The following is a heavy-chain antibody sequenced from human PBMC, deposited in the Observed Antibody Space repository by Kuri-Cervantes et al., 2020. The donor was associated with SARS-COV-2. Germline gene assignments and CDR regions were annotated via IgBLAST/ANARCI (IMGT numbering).Heavy chain of an antibody. CDR3: ATDMVVVPAASYYYSMDV. J-gene: IGHJ6*02. D-gene: IGHD2-2*01. Sequence: GESLRPACAASGFTFSSYEMNWVRQAPGKGLEWVSATSGSVGRTNYTNSVEGRFTIARDNARDTRYLQMNSQRAEDPAVYYCATDMVVVPAASYYYSMDVWGQGTTVTVSS. V-gene: IGHV3-23*01. CDR2: TSGSVGRT. CDR1: GFTFSSYE.